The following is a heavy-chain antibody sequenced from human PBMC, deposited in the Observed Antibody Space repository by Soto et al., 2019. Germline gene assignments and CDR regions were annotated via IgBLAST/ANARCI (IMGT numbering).Heavy chain of an antibody. V-gene: IGHV4-31*03. J-gene: IGHJ4*02. CDR2: IYYSGST. Sequence: SETLSLTCTVSGGSISSGGYYWSWIRQHPGKGLEWIGYIYYSGSTYYNPSLKSRVTISVDTSKNQFSLKLSSVTAADTAVYYCARDLSGGSDYWGQGTLVTVSS. CDR1: GGSISSGGYY. CDR3: ARDLSGGSDY. D-gene: IGHD2-8*02.